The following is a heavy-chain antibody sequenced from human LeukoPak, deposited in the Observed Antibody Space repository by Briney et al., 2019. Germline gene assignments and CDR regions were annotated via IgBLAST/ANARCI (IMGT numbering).Heavy chain of an antibody. J-gene: IGHJ4*02. D-gene: IGHD6-19*01. V-gene: IGHV1-46*01. Sequence: GASVKVSCKASGYTFTSYGISWVRQAPGQGLEWMGIINPSGGSTSYAQKFQGRVTMTRDTSTSTVYMELSSLRSEDTAVYYCARGAVAGPYFDYWGQGTLVTVCS. CDR1: GYTFTSYG. CDR2: INPSGGST. CDR3: ARGAVAGPYFDY.